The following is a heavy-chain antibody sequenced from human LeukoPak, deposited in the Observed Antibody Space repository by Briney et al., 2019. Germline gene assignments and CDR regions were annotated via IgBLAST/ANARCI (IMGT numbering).Heavy chain of an antibody. J-gene: IGHJ4*02. V-gene: IGHV1-2*02. CDR1: GYTFTSYG. CDR3: ARVSYDMSADY. CDR2: INPNSGGT. D-gene: IGHD3-9*01. Sequence: ASVKVSCKASGYTFTSYGISWVRQAPGQGLEWMGWINPNSGGTNYAQKFQGRVTMTRDTSISTAYMELSRLRSDDTAVYYCARVSYDMSADYWGQGTLVTVSS.